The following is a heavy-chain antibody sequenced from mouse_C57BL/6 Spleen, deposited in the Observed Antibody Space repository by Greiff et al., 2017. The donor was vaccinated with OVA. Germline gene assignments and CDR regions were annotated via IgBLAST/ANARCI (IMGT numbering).Heavy chain of an antibody. CDR3: ARGNWERGDFDY. Sequence: QVQLQQPGAELVKPGASVKLSCKASGYTFPSYWMHWVKQRPGQGLEWIGMIHPNSGSTNYNEKFKSKATLTVDKSSSTAYMQLSSLTSEDSAVYYCARGNWERGDFDYWGQGTTLTVSS. D-gene: IGHD4-1*01. V-gene: IGHV1-64*01. CDR2: IHPNSGST. CDR1: GYTFPSYW. J-gene: IGHJ2*01.